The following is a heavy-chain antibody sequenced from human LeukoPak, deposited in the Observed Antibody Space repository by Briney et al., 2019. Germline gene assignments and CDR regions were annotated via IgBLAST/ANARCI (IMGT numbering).Heavy chain of an antibody. J-gene: IGHJ4*02. V-gene: IGHV3-74*01. D-gene: IGHD6-19*01. CDR2: INTDGTVT. CDR1: GFTFIKYW. Sequence: TGGSLRLSCAASGFTFIKYWMLWVRQAPGKGVESVSRINTDGTVTTYADSVKGRFTVSRDNADNTMFLQMNSVRDEDTAVYYCATQQWLAPPPDSWGQGTPVTVSS. CDR3: ATQQWLAPPPDS.